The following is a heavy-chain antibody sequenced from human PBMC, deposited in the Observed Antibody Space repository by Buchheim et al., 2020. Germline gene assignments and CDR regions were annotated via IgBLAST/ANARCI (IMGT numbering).Heavy chain of an antibody. Sequence: QVQLEQSGAEVKKPGASVMVSCKASGYTFSNYAMHWVRQAPGQRLEWMGWINVGDGNTKYSQRFQGRVTITRDTSATTVYMELSRLRSEDTAVYYCARRPLARDYYGMDVWGQGTT. CDR2: INVGDGNT. CDR1: GYTFSNYA. V-gene: IGHV1-3*01. J-gene: IGHJ6*02. CDR3: ARRPLARDYYGMDV.